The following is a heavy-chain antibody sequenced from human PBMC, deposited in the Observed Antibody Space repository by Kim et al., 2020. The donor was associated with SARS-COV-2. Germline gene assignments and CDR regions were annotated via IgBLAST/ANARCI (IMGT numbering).Heavy chain of an antibody. CDR2: IGTAGDT. J-gene: IGHJ4*02. D-gene: IGHD3-22*01. CDR3: ARGPWVYDSSGRHNFDY. CDR1: GFTFSSYD. V-gene: IGHV3-13*01. Sequence: GGSLRLSCAASGFTFSSYDMHWVRQATGKGLEWVSAIGTAGDTYYPGSVKGRFTISRENAKNSLYLQMNSLRAGDTAVYYCARGPWVYDSSGRHNFDYWGQGTLVTVSS.